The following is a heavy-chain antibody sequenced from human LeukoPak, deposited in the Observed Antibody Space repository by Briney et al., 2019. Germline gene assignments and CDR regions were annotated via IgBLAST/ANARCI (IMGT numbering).Heavy chain of an antibody. CDR1: GFTFSSYS. Sequence: GGSLRLSCAASGFTFSSYSMNWVRQAPGKGLEWVSSISSSSSYIYYADSVKGRFTISRDNARNSLYLQMNSLRAEDTAVYYCARGRVKLRYFDRTFDYWGQGTLVTVSS. J-gene: IGHJ4*02. CDR2: ISSSSSYI. V-gene: IGHV3-21*01. CDR3: ARGRVKLRYFDRTFDY. D-gene: IGHD3-9*01.